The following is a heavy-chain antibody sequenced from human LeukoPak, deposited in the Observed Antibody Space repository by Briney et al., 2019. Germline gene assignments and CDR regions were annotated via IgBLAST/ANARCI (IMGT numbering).Heavy chain of an antibody. CDR1: GFTFSDYY. V-gene: IGHV3-11*01. CDR3: AKRRFGEFNLDY. J-gene: IGHJ4*02. CDR2: ISSSGSTI. D-gene: IGHD3-10*01. Sequence: GGSLRLSCAASGFTFSDYYMSWLRQAPGKGLEWVSYISSSGSTIYYADSVKGRFTISRDNAKNSLYLQMNSLRAEDTAVYYCAKRRFGEFNLDYWGQGTLVTVSS.